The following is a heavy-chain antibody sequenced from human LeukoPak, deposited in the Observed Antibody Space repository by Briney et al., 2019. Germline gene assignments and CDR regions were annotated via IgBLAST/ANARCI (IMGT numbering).Heavy chain of an antibody. CDR3: ASVSGSSGWTGAFDI. D-gene: IGHD6-19*01. V-gene: IGHV3-20*01. CDR1: GFTFDDYT. CDR2: INWNGGST. J-gene: IGHJ3*02. Sequence: GGSLRLSCAASGFTFDDYTMHWVRQAPGKGLEWVSGINWNGGSTGYADSVKGRFTISRDNAKNSLYLQMNSLRAEDTALYHCASVSGSSGWTGAFDIWGQGTMVTVS.